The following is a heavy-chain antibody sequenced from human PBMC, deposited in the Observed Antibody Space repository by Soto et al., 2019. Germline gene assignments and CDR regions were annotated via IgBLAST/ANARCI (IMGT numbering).Heavy chain of an antibody. Sequence: PGESLRLTCAASGFTISSYAMHWVRQAPGKGLEWVVVITYDGSKKYYADSFKSRFTISRDNSNNSLYLQMNSLRAEDTAVYYCASDRSVGYDLTHAQYYYGMDVWGQGTTVTVSS. J-gene: IGHJ6*02. CDR3: ASDRSVGYDLTHAQYYYGMDV. D-gene: IGHD3-3*01. CDR1: GFTISSYA. V-gene: IGHV3-30-3*01. CDR2: ITYDGSKK.